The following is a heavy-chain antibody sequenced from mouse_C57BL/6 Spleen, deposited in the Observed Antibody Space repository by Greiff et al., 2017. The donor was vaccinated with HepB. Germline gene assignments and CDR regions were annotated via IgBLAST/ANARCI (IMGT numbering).Heavy chain of an antibody. J-gene: IGHJ2*01. Sequence: EVMLVESGGDLVKPGGSLKLSCAASGFTFSSYGMSWVRQTPDKRLEWVATISSGGSYTYYPDSVKGRFTISRDNAKNTLYLQMSSLKSEDTAMYYCARRNYGSSSFDYWGQGTTLTVSS. CDR1: GFTFSSYG. CDR3: ARRNYGSSSFDY. V-gene: IGHV5-6*02. CDR2: ISSGGSYT. D-gene: IGHD1-1*01.